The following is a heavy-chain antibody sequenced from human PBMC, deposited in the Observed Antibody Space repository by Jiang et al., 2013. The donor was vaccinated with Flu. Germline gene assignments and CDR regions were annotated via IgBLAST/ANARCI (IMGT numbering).Heavy chain of an antibody. CDR2: IYYSESP. V-gene: IGHV4-61*08. D-gene: IGHD3-3*01. J-gene: IGHJ5*01. Sequence: GLVKPSETLSLTCSVSGASVNSGGFSWSWVRQPPGKGLEWIGHIYYSESPDYNPSLKSRVTISVDTSKNQFSLKLTSVTTMDTAVYYCARRPLEFDSWGQGTLVTVSS. CDR3: ARRPLEFDS. CDR1: GASVNSGGFS.